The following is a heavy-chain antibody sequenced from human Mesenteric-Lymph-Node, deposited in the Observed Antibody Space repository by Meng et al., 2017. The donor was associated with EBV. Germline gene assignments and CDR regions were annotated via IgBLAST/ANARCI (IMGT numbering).Heavy chain of an antibody. J-gene: IGHJ4*02. Sequence: QTSGPVLAKRLGPLSLTCTGFVDSIRSSIYYWGWIRQPPGKGLEWIGSIYYSGSTYYNPSLKSRVTISVDTSKNQFSLKLSSVTAADTAVYYCARERGDSGSYGDYWGQGTLVTVSS. CDR3: ARERGDSGSYGDY. V-gene: IGHV4-39*07. D-gene: IGHD1-26*01. CDR2: IYYSGST. CDR1: VDSIRSSIYY.